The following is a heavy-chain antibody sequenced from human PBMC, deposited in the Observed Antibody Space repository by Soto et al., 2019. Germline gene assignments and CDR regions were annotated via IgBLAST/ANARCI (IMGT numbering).Heavy chain of an antibody. CDR3: AKIGYSYGDAFDI. CDR1: GVTFSSFG. J-gene: IGHJ3*02. CDR2: ITNDSSTR. Sequence: GGSLRLSCAVSGVTFSSFGMNWVRQAPGKGLEWISYITNDSSTRHYADFVKGRFTISRDNSKNTLYLQMNSLRDEDTAVYYCAKIGYSYGDAFDIWGQGTMVTVSS. V-gene: IGHV3-48*02. D-gene: IGHD5-18*01.